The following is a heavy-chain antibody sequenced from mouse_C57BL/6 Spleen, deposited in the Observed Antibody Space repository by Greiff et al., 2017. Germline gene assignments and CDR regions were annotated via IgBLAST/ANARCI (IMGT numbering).Heavy chain of an antibody. CDR1: GYAFSSSW. Sequence: VQLVESGPELVKPGASVKISCKASGYAFSSSWMNWVKQRPGKGLEWIGRIYPGDGDTNYNGKFKGKATLTADKSSSTAYMQLSSLTSEDSAVYFCARLGDSNYPAWFAYWGQGTLVTVSA. CDR3: ARLGDSNYPAWFAY. D-gene: IGHD2-5*01. CDR2: IYPGDGDT. V-gene: IGHV1-82*01. J-gene: IGHJ3*01.